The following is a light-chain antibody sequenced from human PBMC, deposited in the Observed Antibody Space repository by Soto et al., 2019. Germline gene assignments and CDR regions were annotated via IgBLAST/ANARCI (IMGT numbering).Light chain of an antibody. CDR1: QDMSNY. J-gene: IGKJ3*01. CDR3: HQYDNLHVT. Sequence: DIQMTQSPSSLSASVGDRVTITCQASQDMSNYLNWYQQKPGKAPKLLIYDASNLETGVPSRFSGSGSGTAFTITISNRPTEEIASYYCHQYDNLHVTFGPATKVDI. V-gene: IGKV1-33*01. CDR2: DAS.